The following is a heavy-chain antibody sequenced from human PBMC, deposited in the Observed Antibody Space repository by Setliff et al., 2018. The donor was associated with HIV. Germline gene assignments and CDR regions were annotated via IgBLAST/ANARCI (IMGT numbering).Heavy chain of an antibody. J-gene: IGHJ4*02. D-gene: IGHD1-1*01. CDR1: GLSLSTSGVG. Sequence: GSGPTLVNPTQTLTLTCTFSGLSLSTSGVGVGWIRQSPGKALEWLAFIYWNNNKHYSTSLKSRHTVTKNTSKNRVVFTMTNMDPVDTATYYCAYSGRQLRGPYFDFWGQGTPVTVS. CDR2: IYWNNNK. CDR3: AYSGRQLRGPYFDF. V-gene: IGHV2-5*01.